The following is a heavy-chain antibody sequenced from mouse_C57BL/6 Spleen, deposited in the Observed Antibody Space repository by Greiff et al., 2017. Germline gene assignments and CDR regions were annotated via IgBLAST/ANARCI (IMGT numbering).Heavy chain of an antibody. CDR1: GYAFSSSW. D-gene: IGHD1-1*01. Sequence: QVQLKQSGPELVKPGASVKISCKASGYAFSSSWMNWVKQRPGKGLEWIGRIYPGDGDTNYNGKFKGKATLTADKSSSTAYRQLSSLTSEDSAVYFCARYYYGSSYYAMDYWGQGTSVTVSS. CDR3: ARYYYGSSYYAMDY. V-gene: IGHV1-82*01. CDR2: IYPGDGDT. J-gene: IGHJ4*01.